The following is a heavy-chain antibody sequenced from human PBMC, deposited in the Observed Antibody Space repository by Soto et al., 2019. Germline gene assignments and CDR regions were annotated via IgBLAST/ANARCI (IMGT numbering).Heavy chain of an antibody. CDR1: GYTFTSYG. Sequence: GASVKVSCKASGYTFTSYGISWVRQAPGQGLEWMGWISAYNGNTNYAQKVQGRVTMTTDSSTSTAYMELRSLRSDDTAVYYCARTYDFWSGYYLNWFDPWGQGTLVTVS. J-gene: IGHJ5*02. V-gene: IGHV1-18*01. CDR3: ARTYDFWSGYYLNWFDP. CDR2: ISAYNGNT. D-gene: IGHD3-3*01.